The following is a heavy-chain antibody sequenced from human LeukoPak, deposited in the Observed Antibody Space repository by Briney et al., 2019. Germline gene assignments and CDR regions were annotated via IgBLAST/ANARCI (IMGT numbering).Heavy chain of an antibody. CDR1: GYTFTSYY. CDR2: INPSGGST. Sequence: ASVKVSCKASGYTFTSYYIHWVRQAPGQGLEWMGIINPSGGSTSYAQKFQGRVTMTRDTSTNTVYMELSSLRSEDTAVYYCGRGGWIQLWPGDYWGQGTLVTVSS. J-gene: IGHJ4*02. V-gene: IGHV1-46*01. CDR3: GRGGWIQLWPGDY. D-gene: IGHD5-18*01.